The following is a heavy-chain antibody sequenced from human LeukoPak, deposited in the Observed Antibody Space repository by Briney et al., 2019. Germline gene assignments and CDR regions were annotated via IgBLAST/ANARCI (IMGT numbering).Heavy chain of an antibody. CDR1: GGTFSSYA. D-gene: IGHD5-24*01. CDR3: ARAEGEMATTPFEYFHY. Sequence: SVKVSCKASGGTFSSYAISWVRQAPGQGLEWMGGIIPIFGTANYAQKFQGRVTITADESTSTAYMELSSLRSEDTAVYYCARAEGEMATTPFEYFHYWGQGTLVTVSP. CDR2: IIPIFGTA. V-gene: IGHV1-69*13. J-gene: IGHJ4*02.